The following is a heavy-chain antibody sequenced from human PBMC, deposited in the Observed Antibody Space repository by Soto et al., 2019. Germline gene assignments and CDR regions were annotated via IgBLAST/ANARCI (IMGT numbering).Heavy chain of an antibody. CDR2: IYYSGST. Sequence: QVQLQESGPGLVKPSQTLSLTCTVSGGSISSGGYYWSWIRQHPGKGLEWIGYIYYSGSTYYNPSLKSRDTISVDTSKNQFSLKLSSVTAADTAVYYCARGRGYYNSSGYPGRAFDIWGQGTKVTV. V-gene: IGHV4-31*03. CDR3: ARGRGYYNSSGYPGRAFDI. J-gene: IGHJ3*02. CDR1: GGSISSGGYY. D-gene: IGHD3-22*01.